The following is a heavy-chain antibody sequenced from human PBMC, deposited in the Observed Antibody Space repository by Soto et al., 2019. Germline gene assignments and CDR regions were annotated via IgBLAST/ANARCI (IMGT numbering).Heavy chain of an antibody. CDR2: FIPIYGTR. CDR1: GGTFSRYA. D-gene: IGHD4-17*01. V-gene: IGHV1-69*13. J-gene: IGHJ6*02. Sequence: ASVKVSCKASGGTFSRYAISWVRRAPGQGLEWIGGFIPIYGTRNYAQRFQGRVTITADESTSTAYMELSSLRSEDTAVYYCARAERPYGDYDNYYYAMDVWDQGTSVTVSS. CDR3: ARAERPYGDYDNYYYAMDV.